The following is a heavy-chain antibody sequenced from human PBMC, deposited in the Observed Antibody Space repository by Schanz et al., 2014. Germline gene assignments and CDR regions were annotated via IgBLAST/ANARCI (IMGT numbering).Heavy chain of an antibody. V-gene: IGHV3-30*04. CDR3: ARDFHGYGPHLDY. CDR1: GFTFSNYA. J-gene: IGHJ4*02. D-gene: IGHD5-12*01. Sequence: VQLVESGGGLVKPGGSLRLSCAGSGFTFSNYAMTWVRQAPGKGLEWVAFVPFDGSQKFYADSVKGRFTISRDNAKNTLYLQLNSLRAEDTAVYYCARDFHGYGPHLDYWGQGSLVTVSS. CDR2: VPFDGSQK.